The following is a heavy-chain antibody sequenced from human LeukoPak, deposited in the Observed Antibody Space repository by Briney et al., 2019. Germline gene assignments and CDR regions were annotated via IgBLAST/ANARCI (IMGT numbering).Heavy chain of an antibody. Sequence: GGSLRLSCVASGFTFSNYWMSWVRQAPGKGLEWVANIKQDGSEKYYVDSVKGRFTISRDNAKKSLYLQMNSLRAEDTAVYYCASTGASTVVPFAYWGQGTLVTVSS. V-gene: IGHV3-7*01. CDR1: GFTFSNYW. J-gene: IGHJ4*02. CDR3: ASTGASTVVPFAY. CDR2: IKQDGSEK. D-gene: IGHD2-2*01.